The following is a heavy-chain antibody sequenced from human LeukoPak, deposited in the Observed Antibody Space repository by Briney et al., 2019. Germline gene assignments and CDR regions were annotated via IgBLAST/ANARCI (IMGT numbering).Heavy chain of an antibody. V-gene: IGHV4-34*01. Sequence: SETLSLTCAVYGGSFSGYYWSWIRQPPGKGLEWIGEINHSGSTNYNPSLKSRVTISVDTSKNQFSLKLSSVTAADTAVYYCARGNGGSCYWFDPWGQGTLVTVSS. CDR1: GGSFSGYY. CDR3: ARGNGGSCYWFDP. J-gene: IGHJ5*02. CDR2: INHSGST. D-gene: IGHD2-15*01.